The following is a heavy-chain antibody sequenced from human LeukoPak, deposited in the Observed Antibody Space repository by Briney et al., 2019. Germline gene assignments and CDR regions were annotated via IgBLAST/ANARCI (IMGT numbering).Heavy chain of an antibody. CDR3: ARHGGDSPVSDYFDY. J-gene: IGHJ4*02. D-gene: IGHD3-16*01. CDR1: GYSFTSYW. CDR2: IYPGDSET. Sequence: GESLKISCKAPGYSFTSYWIGWVRQMPGKGLEWMGIIYPGDSETRYSPSSQGQVTISVDKSTSTAYLQWSSLKASDSDIYYCARHGGDSPVSDYFDYRGQGTLVTVSS. V-gene: IGHV5-51*01.